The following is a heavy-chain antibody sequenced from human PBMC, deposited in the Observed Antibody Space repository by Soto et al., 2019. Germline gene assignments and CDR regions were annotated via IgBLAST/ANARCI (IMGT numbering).Heavy chain of an antibody. CDR1: GFTFSNYW. V-gene: IGHV3-7*04. J-gene: IGHJ4*02. D-gene: IGHD1-26*01. CDR2: IKQDGSEM. CDR3: ARANSGSYFERDY. Sequence: HPGGSLRLSCTVSGFTFSNYWMTWVRQTPGEGLEWVANIKQDGSEMSYVDSVKGRFTISRDNAKNLLYLQMNSLRAEDTAVYYCARANSGSYFERDYWGQGTLVTVSS.